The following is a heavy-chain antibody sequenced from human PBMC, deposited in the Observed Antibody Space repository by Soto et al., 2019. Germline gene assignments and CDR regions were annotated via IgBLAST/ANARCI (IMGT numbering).Heavy chain of an antibody. CDR3: ARDQDSGWGLDS. Sequence: QVQVQESGPGLVKPSGTLSLTCVVSGGSISTDNWWSWVRQPPGKGLEGIGEIYHSGRTNYSPSLKSRVSISADTSKNQLSLQMTSVTAADTAVYYCARDQDSGWGLDSWGQGILVTVSS. V-gene: IGHV4-4*02. J-gene: IGHJ4*02. CDR2: IYHSGRT. D-gene: IGHD6-19*01. CDR1: GGSISTDNW.